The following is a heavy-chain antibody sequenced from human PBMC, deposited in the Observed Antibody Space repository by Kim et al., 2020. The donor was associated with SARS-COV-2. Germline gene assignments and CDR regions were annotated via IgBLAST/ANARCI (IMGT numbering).Heavy chain of an antibody. V-gene: IGHV1-46*01. CDR3: ARDAYSDAFDI. D-gene: IGHD2-21*01. J-gene: IGHJ3*02. Sequence: TSYAQKFQGRVTMTRDTSTSTVYMELSSLRSEDTAVYYCARDAYSDAFDIWGQGTMVTVSS. CDR2: T.